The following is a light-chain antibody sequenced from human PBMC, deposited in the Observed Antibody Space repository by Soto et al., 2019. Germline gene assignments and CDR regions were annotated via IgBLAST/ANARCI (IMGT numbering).Light chain of an antibody. CDR2: DAS. CDR3: QQYYDWFSLT. J-gene: IGKJ4*01. Sequence: SHLSLSPCTRSASIGYRLTITCLASQSISNKLAWYQLKPGKAPKSLIYDASSLESGVPSRFSGSGSGTEFTLTVSSLQPDDFAAYYCQQYYDWFSLTFGGGTKVDIK. V-gene: IGKV1-5*01. CDR1: QSISNK.